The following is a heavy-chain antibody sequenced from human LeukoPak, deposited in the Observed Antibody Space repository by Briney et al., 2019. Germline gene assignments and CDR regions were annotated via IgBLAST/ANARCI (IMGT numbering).Heavy chain of an antibody. CDR1: GGSISSYY. Sequence: SETLSLTCTVSGGSISSYYWSWIRQPPGKGLEWIGYIYYSGSTNYNPSLKSRVTISVDTSKNQFSLKLSSVTAADTAVYYCARGLWLGEMGVAFDIWGQGTMVTVSS. CDR2: IYYSGST. V-gene: IGHV4-59*01. CDR3: ARGLWLGEMGVAFDI. J-gene: IGHJ3*02. D-gene: IGHD3-16*01.